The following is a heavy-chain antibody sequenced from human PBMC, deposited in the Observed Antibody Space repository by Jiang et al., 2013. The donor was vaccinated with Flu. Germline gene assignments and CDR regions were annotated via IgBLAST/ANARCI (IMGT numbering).Heavy chain of an antibody. J-gene: IGHJ4*02. CDR1: GGTFSSYA. Sequence: SGAEVKKPGSSVKVSCKASGGTFSSYAISWVRQAPGQGLEWMGRIIPIVGTAIYAQKFRGRVTINAATSTTTAYMELSSLQSEDTAIYYCARGRLLSGVINYFDSWGQ. V-gene: IGHV1-69*04. CDR3: ARGRLLSGVINYFDS. D-gene: IGHD3-10*01. CDR2: IIPIVGTA.